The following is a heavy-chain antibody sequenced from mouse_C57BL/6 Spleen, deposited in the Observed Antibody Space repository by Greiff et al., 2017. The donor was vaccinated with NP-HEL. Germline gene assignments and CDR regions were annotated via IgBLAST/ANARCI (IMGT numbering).Heavy chain of an antibody. V-gene: IGHV1-74*01. D-gene: IGHD1-1*01. CDR2: IHPSDSDT. J-gene: IGHJ4*01. Sequence: QVHVKQPGAELVKPGASVKVSCKASGYTFTSYWMHWVKQRPGQGLEWIGRIHPSDSDTNYNQKFKGKATLTVDKSSSTAYMQLSSLTSEDSAVYYCASLRDYAMDYWGQGTSVTVSS. CDR1: GYTFTSYW. CDR3: ASLRDYAMDY.